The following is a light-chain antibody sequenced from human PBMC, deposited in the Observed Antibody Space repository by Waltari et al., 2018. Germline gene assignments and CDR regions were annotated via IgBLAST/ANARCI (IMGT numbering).Light chain of an antibody. CDR2: RND. CDR1: NSNIGKNT. J-gene: IGLJ3*02. CDR3: ATWDDSLNGWV. V-gene: IGLV1-44*01. Sequence: QSVVTQPPSASAPPGQRVTMSCSGSNSNIGKNTVNWYQHLPGTAPKLLVFRNDRRPPGAADRCSASRSGTSASRAISGLQFDDEADYYCATWDDSLNGWVFGGGTRLTVL.